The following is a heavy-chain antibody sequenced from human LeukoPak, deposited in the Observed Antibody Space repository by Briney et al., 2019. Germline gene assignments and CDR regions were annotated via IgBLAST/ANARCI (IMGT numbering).Heavy chain of an antibody. J-gene: IGHJ4*02. CDR2: IYPGDSDT. CDR1: GFSYTSYW. D-gene: IGHD2-15*01. V-gene: IGHV5-51*01. Sequence: GESLKISCKGSGFSYTSYWVGWVRQMPGKGLEWMGIIYPGDSDTRYSPSFQGQVTISADKSITTAYLQWSSLKSSDSAMYYGTRLKDGYLDYWGQGTLVTASS. CDR3: TRLKDGYLDY.